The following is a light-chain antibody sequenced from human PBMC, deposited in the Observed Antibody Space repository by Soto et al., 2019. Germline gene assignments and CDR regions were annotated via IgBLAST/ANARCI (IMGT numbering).Light chain of an antibody. CDR3: QSYDSSLSGYV. J-gene: IGLJ1*01. CDR2: GNS. CDR1: SSNIGAGYD. V-gene: IGLV1-40*01. Sequence: QSVLTXPPSVSGAPGQRVTISCTGSSSNIGAGYDVHWYQQLPGTAPKLLIYGNSNRPSGVPDRFSGSKSGTSASLAITGLHAEDEADYYCQSYDSSLSGYVFGTGTKVPVL.